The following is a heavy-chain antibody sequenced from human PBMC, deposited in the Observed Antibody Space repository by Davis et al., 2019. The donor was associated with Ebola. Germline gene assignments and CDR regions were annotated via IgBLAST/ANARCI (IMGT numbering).Heavy chain of an antibody. V-gene: IGHV1-18*01. CDR1: GYTFTSYG. CDR2: INPHNGNT. J-gene: IGHJ6*04. CDR3: AGQNYYGMDV. Sequence: ASVKVSCKASGYTFTSYGISWVRQAPGQGLEWMGWINPHNGNTNYAQNVQGRVIMTSDTATTTAYMEVGSLRSEDTAVYYCAGQNYYGMDVWGKGTTVTVSS.